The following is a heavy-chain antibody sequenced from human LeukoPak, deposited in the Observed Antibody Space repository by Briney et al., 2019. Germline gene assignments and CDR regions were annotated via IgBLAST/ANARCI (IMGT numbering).Heavy chain of an antibody. CDR3: ARGISDDGTEGSNYYYYYMDV. CDR2: IYNSGST. V-gene: IGHV4-59*12. J-gene: IGHJ6*03. Sequence: SETLSLTCTVSGGSINSYYWTWIRQPPGKGLEWIGNIYNSGSTNYNPSLKSRVTISVDTSKNQFSLKLSSVTAADTAVYYCARGISDDGTEGSNYYYYYMDVWGKGTTVTVSS. CDR1: GGSINSYY. D-gene: IGHD1-1*01.